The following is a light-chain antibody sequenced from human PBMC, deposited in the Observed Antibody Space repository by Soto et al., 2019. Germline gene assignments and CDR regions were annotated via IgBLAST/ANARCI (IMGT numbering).Light chain of an antibody. Sequence: QSVLTQPASVSGSPGQSITISCTGTSSDVGGYNFVSWYQQYPGKAPKLIMFDVSDRPSGVSDRFSGAKSGNTATLTISGLQAEDEADYYCTSYTRSSGDVFGTGTKVTVL. CDR2: DVS. J-gene: IGLJ1*01. CDR3: TSYTRSSGDV. V-gene: IGLV2-14*03. CDR1: SSDVGGYNF.